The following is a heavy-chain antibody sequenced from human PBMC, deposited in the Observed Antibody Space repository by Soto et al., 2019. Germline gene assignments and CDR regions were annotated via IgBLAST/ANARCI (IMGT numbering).Heavy chain of an antibody. D-gene: IGHD2-2*01. V-gene: IGHV4-4*02. J-gene: IGHJ5*02. CDR2: IYHTGST. CDR3: ARKPAAPGWFDP. CDR1: CGSISSSNW. Sequence: SETLSLTCAFSCGSISSSNWWSWVRQPPGKGLQWIAEIYHTGSTNYNPSLKSRVTISIDKFKNQFSLRLNSVTAADTAVYYCARKPAAPGWFDPWGLGTLVTVSS.